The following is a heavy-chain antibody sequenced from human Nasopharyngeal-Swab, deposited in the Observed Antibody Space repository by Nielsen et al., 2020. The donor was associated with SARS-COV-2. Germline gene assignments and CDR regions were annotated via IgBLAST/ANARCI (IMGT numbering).Heavy chain of an antibody. CDR1: GFTFSSYW. CDR3: ARSHDSHDAFDI. V-gene: IGHV3-7*01. D-gene: IGHD3-22*01. CDR2: IKQDGSEK. Sequence: GESLKISCAASGFTFSSYWMSWVRQAPGKGLEWVANIKQDGSEKYYVDSVKGRFTISRDNAKNSLYLQMNSLRAEDTAVYYCARSHDSHDAFDIWGQGTMVTVSS. J-gene: IGHJ3*02.